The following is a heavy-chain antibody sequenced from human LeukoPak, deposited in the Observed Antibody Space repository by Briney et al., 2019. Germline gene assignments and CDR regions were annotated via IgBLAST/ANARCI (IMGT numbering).Heavy chain of an antibody. J-gene: IGHJ4*02. CDR2: IYHSGST. CDR3: ARALSD. V-gene: IGHV4-38-2*02. D-gene: IGHD1-26*01. Sequence: SETLSLTCTVSGYSISSGYYWGWIRQPPGKGLEWIGSIYHSGSTYYNPSLKSRVTISVGTSKNQFSLKLSSVTAADTAVYYCARALSDWGQGTLVTVSS. CDR1: GYSISSGYY.